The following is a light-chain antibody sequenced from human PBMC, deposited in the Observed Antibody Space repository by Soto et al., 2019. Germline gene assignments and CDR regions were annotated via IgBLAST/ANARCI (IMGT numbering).Light chain of an antibody. CDR2: EVR. J-gene: IGLJ2*01. CDR1: SSDVGAYNY. Sequence: QSVLTQPASVSGSPGQSITISCTGTSSDVGAYNYVSWYQQHPGKVPKLMIYEVRNRPSGVSNRFSGSKSDNTASLTISGLQPEDEADYYCTSYTRSDTLVFGGGTKVTVL. CDR3: TSYTRSDTLV. V-gene: IGLV2-14*01.